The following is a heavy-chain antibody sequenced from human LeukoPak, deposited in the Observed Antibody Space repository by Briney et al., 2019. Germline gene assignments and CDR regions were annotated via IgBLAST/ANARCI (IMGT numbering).Heavy chain of an antibody. CDR3: ARVGDGDAFDI. V-gene: IGHV3-21*01. Sequence: PGGSLRLSCAASGFTFSSYWMNWVRQAPGKGLEWVSSISSSSSYIYYADSVKGRFTISRDNAKNSLYLQMNSLRAEDTAVYYCARVGDGDAFDIWGQGTMVTVSS. J-gene: IGHJ3*02. CDR2: ISSSSSYI. D-gene: IGHD3-10*01. CDR1: GFTFSSYW.